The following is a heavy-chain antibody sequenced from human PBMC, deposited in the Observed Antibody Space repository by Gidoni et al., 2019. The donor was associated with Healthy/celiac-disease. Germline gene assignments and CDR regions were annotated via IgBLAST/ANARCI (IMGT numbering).Heavy chain of an antibody. CDR3: ARVVPAGPNYYYYYMDV. CDR2: MNPNIGNT. V-gene: IGHV1-8*01. J-gene: IGHJ6*03. CDR1: GYTFPSYD. D-gene: IGHD2-2*01. Sequence: QVQLVQSGAEVKKPGASVKVSCKASGYTFPSYDINWVRRVTGQGLEWMGWMNPNIGNTGYAQKFQGRVTMTRNTSISTAYMELSSLRSEDTAVYYCARVVPAGPNYYYYYMDVWGKGTTVTVSS.